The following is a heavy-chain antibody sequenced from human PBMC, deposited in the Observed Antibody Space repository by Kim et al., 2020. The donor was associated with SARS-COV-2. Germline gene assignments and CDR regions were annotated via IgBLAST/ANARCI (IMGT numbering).Heavy chain of an antibody. D-gene: IGHD3-16*01. Sequence: STKYYADSVKGRFTISRDNSKNTLYLQMNSLRAEDTAVYYCARESYGGFDYWGQGTLVRLL. CDR2: STK. V-gene: IGHV3-30*01. CDR3: ARESYGGFDY. J-gene: IGHJ4*02.